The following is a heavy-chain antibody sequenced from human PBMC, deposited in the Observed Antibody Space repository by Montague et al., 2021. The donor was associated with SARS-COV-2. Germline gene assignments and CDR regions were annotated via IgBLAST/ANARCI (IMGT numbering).Heavy chain of an antibody. Sequence: SETLSLTCTVSGGSISSSSYHWGWIRQPSGKGLEWIGSIYYSGSTYYNPSLKSRVTISVDTSKNQFSLKLSSVTAADTAVYYCARQGDQLLLEYWFDPWGQGTLVTVSS. D-gene: IGHD2-2*01. J-gene: IGHJ5*02. CDR2: IYYSGST. CDR3: ARQGDQLLLEYWFDP. V-gene: IGHV4-39*01. CDR1: GGSISSSSYH.